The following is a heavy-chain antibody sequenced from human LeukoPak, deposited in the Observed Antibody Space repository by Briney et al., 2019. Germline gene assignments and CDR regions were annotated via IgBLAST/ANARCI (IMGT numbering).Heavy chain of an antibody. CDR1: GGSISSGDYY. J-gene: IGHJ4*02. V-gene: IGHV4-30-4*08. Sequence: SETLSLTCTVSGGSISSGDYYWSWIRQPPGKGLEWIGYIYYSGSTYYNPSLKIRVTISVDTSKNQFSLKLSSVTAADTAVYYCARESGGSYYSSFDYWGQGTLVTVSS. D-gene: IGHD1-26*01. CDR2: IYYSGST. CDR3: ARESGGSYYSSFDY.